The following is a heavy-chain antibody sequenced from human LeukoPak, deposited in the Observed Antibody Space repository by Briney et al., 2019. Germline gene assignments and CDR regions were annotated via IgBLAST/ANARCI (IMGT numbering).Heavy chain of an antibody. CDR2: MYYSGST. V-gene: IGHV4-30-4*01. J-gene: IGHJ5*02. CDR3: ARPYYYDSRIDP. Sequence: PSETLSLACTVSGGSISSGDYYWSWIRQPPGKGLEWIAYMYYSGSTYYNPSLKSRVTMSADTSKNQLSLKLSSVTAADTAVYYCARPYYYDSRIDPWGQGIPVTVSS. D-gene: IGHD3-22*01. CDR1: GGSISSGDYY.